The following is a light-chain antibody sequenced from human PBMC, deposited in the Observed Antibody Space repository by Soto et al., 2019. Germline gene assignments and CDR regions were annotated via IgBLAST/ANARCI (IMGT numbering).Light chain of an antibody. Sequence: IQMTQSPSTLSGSVGDRVTITCRASQGIRYDLGWYQQKPGKAPNLLIYAASTLQSGVPSRFSGTGSGTDFTLTISSLQPEDFATYYCLQDYNYPLTVGGGTKVDI. CDR1: QGIRYD. V-gene: IGKV1-6*01. CDR3: LQDYNYPLT. CDR2: AAS. J-gene: IGKJ4*01.